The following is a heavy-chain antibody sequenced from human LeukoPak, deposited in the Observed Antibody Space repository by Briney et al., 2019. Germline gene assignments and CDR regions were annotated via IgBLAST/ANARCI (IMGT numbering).Heavy chain of an antibody. Sequence: GGSLRLSCAASGLTFSSYAMSWVRQAPGKGLEWVSGISGSGVKTDYADSVKGRFTISRDNSKNTLHLQMNSLRAEDTALYYCAKGNGFCSSTSCYPDAFDIWGQGTMVTVSS. J-gene: IGHJ3*02. CDR3: AKGNGFCSSTSCYPDAFDI. V-gene: IGHV3-23*01. CDR2: ISGSGVKT. D-gene: IGHD2-2*01. CDR1: GLTFSSYA.